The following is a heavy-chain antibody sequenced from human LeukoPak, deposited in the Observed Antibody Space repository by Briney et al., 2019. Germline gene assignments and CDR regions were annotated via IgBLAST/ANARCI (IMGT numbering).Heavy chain of an antibody. D-gene: IGHD5-18*01. CDR3: ARGYSYGYYMDV. J-gene: IGHJ6*03. Sequence: GGSLRLSCAASGFTFDDYGMSWVRQARRKGVEWVSGINWNGGSTGYADSVKGRFTISRDNAKNSLYLQMNSLRAEDTALYHCARGYSYGYYMDVWGKGTTVTVSS. CDR1: GFTFDDYG. V-gene: IGHV3-20*01. CDR2: INWNGGST.